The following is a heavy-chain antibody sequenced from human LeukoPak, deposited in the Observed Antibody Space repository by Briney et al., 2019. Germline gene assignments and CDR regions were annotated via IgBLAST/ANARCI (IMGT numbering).Heavy chain of an antibody. J-gene: IGHJ3*02. CDR1: GGSISSGGYY. CDR2: IYYSGST. D-gene: IGHD3-22*01. CDR3: AKNLTYYYDSRATASDI. Sequence: SQTLSLTCTVSGGSISSGGYYWSWIRQHPGKGLEWIGYIYYSGSTYYNPSLKSRVTISVDTSKNQFSLKLSSVTAADTAVYYCAKNLTYYYDSRATASDIWGQGTMVTVSS. V-gene: IGHV4-31*03.